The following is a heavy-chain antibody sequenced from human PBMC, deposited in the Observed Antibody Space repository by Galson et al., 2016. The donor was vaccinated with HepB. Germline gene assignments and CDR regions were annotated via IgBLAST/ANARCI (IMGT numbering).Heavy chain of an antibody. CDR3: ARYSGRYPYYYYFGMDV. Sequence: SVKVSCKASGGTFSSYTISWVRKAPGQGLEWMGRIIPIFGTANYAQKFQGRVTITADESTTTAYMELSSLRSEDTAMYYCARYSGRYPYYYYFGMDVWGQGTTVTVSS. D-gene: IGHD1-26*01. J-gene: IGHJ6*02. CDR2: IIPIFGTA. CDR1: GGTFSSYT. V-gene: IGHV1-69*13.